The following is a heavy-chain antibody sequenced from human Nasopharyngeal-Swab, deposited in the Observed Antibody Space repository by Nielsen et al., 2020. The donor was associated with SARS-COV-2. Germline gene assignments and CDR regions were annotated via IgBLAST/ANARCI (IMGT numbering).Heavy chain of an antibody. Sequence: WIRPPPRLWLEWVSAISGSGQSTYYADSVKGRFTISRDNSKNTLYLQMNSLRAEDTAVYYCAKRQKMQLWLDLFDSWGQGTLVTVSS. V-gene: IGHV3-23*01. J-gene: IGHJ4*02. D-gene: IGHD5-18*01. CDR2: ISGSGQST. CDR3: AKRQKMQLWLDLFDS.